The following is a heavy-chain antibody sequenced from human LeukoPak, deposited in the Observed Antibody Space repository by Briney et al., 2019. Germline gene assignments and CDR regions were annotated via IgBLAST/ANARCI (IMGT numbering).Heavy chain of an antibody. CDR2: IIPVFGTA. CDR3: ARGPNLIWRYYFDY. D-gene: IGHD2-21*01. V-gene: IGHV1-69*05. CDR1: GGTFSSYA. Sequence: GASVKVSCKASGGTFSSYAISWVRQAPGQGLEWMGGIIPVFGTANYAQKFQGRVTITTDESTSPAYMELTSLRSEDTAVYYCARGPNLIWRYYFDYWGQGTLVTVSS. J-gene: IGHJ4*02.